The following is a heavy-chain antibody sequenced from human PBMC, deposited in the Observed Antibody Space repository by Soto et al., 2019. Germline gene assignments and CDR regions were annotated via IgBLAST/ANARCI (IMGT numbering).Heavy chain of an antibody. CDR3: ARDKGYWSGASCPAFDY. J-gene: IGHJ4*02. Sequence: QVQLVQSGAEVKKPGSSVKVSCKASGGTLSSYTFSWVRQAPGQGLEWMGRIIPNLGITNYAQKFQGRITIIVDKSTSTSDMELSSLRSEDTAVYYCARDKGYWSGASCPAFDYWGQGTLVTFSA. CDR1: GGTLSSYT. V-gene: IGHV1-69*08. D-gene: IGHD2-15*01. CDR2: IIPNLGIT.